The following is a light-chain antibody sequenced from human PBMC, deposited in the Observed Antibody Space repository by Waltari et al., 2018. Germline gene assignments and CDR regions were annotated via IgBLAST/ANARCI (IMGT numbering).Light chain of an antibody. V-gene: IGKV3-20*01. CDR1: QSISRF. CDR2: DAS. Sequence: EIMLTQSHGTLSLSQGERDTLSCRASQSISRFLAWYQQIPGQAPRLLIYDASTRATDIPDRFSGSGSGTDFSLIISRLEPEDIAVYYCQKYGSLPATFGQGTKVEIK. CDR3: QKYGSLPAT. J-gene: IGKJ1*01.